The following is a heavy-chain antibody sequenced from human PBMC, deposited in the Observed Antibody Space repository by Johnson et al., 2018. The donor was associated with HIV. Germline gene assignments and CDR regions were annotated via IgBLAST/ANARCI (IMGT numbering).Heavy chain of an antibody. D-gene: IGHD3-22*01. CDR1: GFTFSSYG. CDR3: AKEQSVVVIGIGAFDI. Sequence: QVQLVESGGGVVQPGRSLRLSCAASGFTFSSYGMHWVRQAPGKGLEWVAFIRYDGSNKYYADSVKGRFTISRDNSKNTLYLQMNSLRAEDTAVYYCAKEQSVVVIGIGAFDIWGQGTMVTVSS. J-gene: IGHJ3*02. CDR2: IRYDGSNK. V-gene: IGHV3-30*02.